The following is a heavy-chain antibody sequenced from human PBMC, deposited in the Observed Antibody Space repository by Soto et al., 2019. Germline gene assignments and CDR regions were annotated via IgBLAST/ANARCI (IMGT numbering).Heavy chain of an antibody. CDR2: ISYDGSNK. V-gene: IGHV3-30*18. J-gene: IGHJ3*02. CDR3: AKDLGYGDSPNAFDI. Sequence: GGSLRLSCAASGFTFSSYGMHWVRQAPGKGLEWVAVISYDGSNKYYADSVKGRFTISRDNSKNTLYLQMNSLRAEDTAVYYCAKDLGYGDSPNAFDIWGQGTMVTVSS. D-gene: IGHD4-17*01. CDR1: GFTFSSYG.